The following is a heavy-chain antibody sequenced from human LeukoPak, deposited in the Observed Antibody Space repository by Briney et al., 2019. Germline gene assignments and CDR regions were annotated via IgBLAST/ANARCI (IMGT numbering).Heavy chain of an antibody. V-gene: IGHV3-23*01. CDR3: AKEYSWLDYYYYYMDV. J-gene: IGHJ6*03. CDR1: GFTFSSYG. D-gene: IGHD5-18*01. CDR2: ISGSGGST. Sequence: PGGSLRLSCAASGFTFSSYGMSWVRQAPGKGLEWVSAISGSGGSTYYADSVKGRFTISRDNSKNTLYLQMNSLRAEDTAVYYCAKEYSWLDYYYYYMDVWGKGTTVTVSS.